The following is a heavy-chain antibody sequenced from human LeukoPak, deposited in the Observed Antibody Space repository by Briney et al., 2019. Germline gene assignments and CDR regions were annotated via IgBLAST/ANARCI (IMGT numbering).Heavy chain of an antibody. V-gene: IGHV4-39*01. J-gene: IGHJ4*02. CDR3: ARHPTGYDNGWFAFDY. CDR2: IYYSGST. Sequence: KPSETLSLTCTVSGGSISSSSYYWGWIRQPPGKGLEWIGSIYYSGSTYYNPSLKSRVTISVDTSKNQFSLKLSSVTAADTAVYYCARHPTGYDNGWFAFDYWGQGSLVTVSS. CDR1: GGSISSSSYY. D-gene: IGHD6-19*01.